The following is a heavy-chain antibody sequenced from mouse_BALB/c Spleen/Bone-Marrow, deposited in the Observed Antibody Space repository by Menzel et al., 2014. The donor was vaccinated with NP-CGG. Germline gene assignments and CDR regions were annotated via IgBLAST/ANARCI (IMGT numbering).Heavy chain of an antibody. D-gene: IGHD1-1*01. CDR1: GFTFSSFG. CDR3: VRSGSSSGYFDY. V-gene: IGHV5-17*02. CDR2: ISSGSSTI. J-gene: IGHJ2*01. Sequence: EVKVVESGGGLVQPGGSRKLSCAASGFTFSSFGMHWVRQAPEKGLEWVAYISSGSSTIYYGDTVMGRFTISRDNPKNTLFLQMTSLRSEDTATYYCVRSGSSSGYFDYWGQCTTLTVSS.